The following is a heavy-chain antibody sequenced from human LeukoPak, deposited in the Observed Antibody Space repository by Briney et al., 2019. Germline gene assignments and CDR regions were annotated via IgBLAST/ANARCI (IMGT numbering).Heavy chain of an antibody. V-gene: IGHV3-53*01. CDR1: DLTVIANY. Sequence: GGSLRLSXAASDLTVIANYMTWVRQAPGKGLECVAVIHSNDDTYYAASVRGRFTISRDTSNHMLYLQMNSLRAEDTAVYYCTRGNAAMGDYWGQGTLVTVSS. CDR2: IHSNDDT. D-gene: IGHD5-18*01. CDR3: TRGNAAMGDY. J-gene: IGHJ4*02.